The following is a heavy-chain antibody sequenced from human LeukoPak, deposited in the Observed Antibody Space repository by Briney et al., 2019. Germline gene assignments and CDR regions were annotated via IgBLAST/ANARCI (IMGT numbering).Heavy chain of an antibody. CDR2: IYYSGST. CDR3: ARYYYGSGSYFGDSDNWFDP. J-gene: IGHJ5*02. V-gene: IGHV4-30-4*01. CDR1: GGSISSGDYY. D-gene: IGHD3-10*01. Sequence: SQTLSLTCTVSGGSISSGDYYWSWIRQPPGKGLEWIGYIYYSGSTYYNPSLKSRVTIPVDTSKNQFSLKLSSVTAADTAVYYCARYYYGSGSYFGDSDNWFDPWGQGTLVTVSS.